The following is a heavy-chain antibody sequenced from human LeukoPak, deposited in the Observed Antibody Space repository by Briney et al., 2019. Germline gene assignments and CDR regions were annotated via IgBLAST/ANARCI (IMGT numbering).Heavy chain of an antibody. CDR1: GYTFTGYY. CDR2: INPNSGGT. D-gene: IGHD5-18*01. V-gene: IGHV1-2*02. J-gene: IGHJ6*03. Sequence: ASVKVSCKASGYTFTGYYMHWVRQAPGQGLEWMGWINPNSGGTNYAQKFQGRVTMTRDTSISTAYMELSRLRCDDTAVYSCARTVRYREAYYYSDYMDVWGKGTTVTVSS. CDR3: ARTVRYREAYYYSDYMDV.